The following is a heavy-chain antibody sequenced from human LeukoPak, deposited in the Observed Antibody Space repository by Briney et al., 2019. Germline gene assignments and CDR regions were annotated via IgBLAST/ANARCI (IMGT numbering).Heavy chain of an antibody. CDR3: ARAKGWGELLQNWFDP. Sequence: ASVNVSCKTSGSTFTNYDINWVRQAAGQGLERMGWMNPNSGNTGYAQKFQGRVTITRNTSISTAYMELSSLRSEDTAVYYCARAKGWGELLQNWFDPWGQGTLVTVSS. CDR2: MNPNSGNT. CDR1: GSTFTNYD. D-gene: IGHD3-16*01. J-gene: IGHJ5*02. V-gene: IGHV1-8*03.